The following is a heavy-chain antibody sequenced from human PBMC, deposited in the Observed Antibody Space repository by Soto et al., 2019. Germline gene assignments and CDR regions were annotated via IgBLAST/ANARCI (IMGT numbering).Heavy chain of an antibody. CDR3: ARGSGDFWSGYHTS. CDR1: GGSISSYY. Sequence: QVQLQESGPGLLKPSETLSLTCSVSGGSISSYYWSWIRQPPGKGLEWIGYIYYSGSTNDNPSLESRGPISVDTSENQSPLEPSSVTAADTAVYYCARGSGDFWSGYHTSWGQGTLVTVSS. CDR2: IYYSGST. J-gene: IGHJ5*02. V-gene: IGHV4-59*01. D-gene: IGHD3-3*01.